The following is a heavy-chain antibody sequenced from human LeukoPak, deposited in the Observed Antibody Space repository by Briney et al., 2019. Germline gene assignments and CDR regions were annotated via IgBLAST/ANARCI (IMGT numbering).Heavy chain of an antibody. CDR1: GGSISSGNYY. CDR2: IYSSGNT. V-gene: IGHV4-39*07. D-gene: IGHD1-1*01. J-gene: IGHJ6*03. CDR3: ARGLEYYYYYMDV. Sequence: PSETLSLTCTVSGGSISSGNYYWGWIRQPPGKGLEWIGSIYSSGNTYYNPSLKSRVTMSVDTSKNQFSLKLSSVTAADTAVYYCARGLEYYYYYMDVWGKGTTVTVSS.